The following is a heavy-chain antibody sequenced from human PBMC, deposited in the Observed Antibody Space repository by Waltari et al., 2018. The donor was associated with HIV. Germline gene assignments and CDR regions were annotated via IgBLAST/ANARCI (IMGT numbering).Heavy chain of an antibody. D-gene: IGHD3-3*02. J-gene: IGHJ4*02. CDR1: GLSVSSHY. V-gene: IGHV3-53*02. Sequence: EVQLVETGGGLIQPGGSLRLSCAAYGLSVSSHYMNCVRQAPGKGLEWVSVIYRSGDAYYADFVKGRLTISRDNSKNTLYLQMNSLRAEDTAVYYCARVRSIMGRFLGFDYWGQGTLVTVSS. CDR3: ARVRSIMGRFLGFDY. CDR2: IYRSGDA.